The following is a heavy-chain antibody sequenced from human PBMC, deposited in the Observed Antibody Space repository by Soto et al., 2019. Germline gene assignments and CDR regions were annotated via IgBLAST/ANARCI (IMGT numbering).Heavy chain of an antibody. D-gene: IGHD3-3*01. V-gene: IGHV1-3*01. CDR3: ARTYYDFWSGSRIARGLDY. Sequence: ASVKVSCKASGYTLTSYAMHWVRQAPGQRLEWMGWINAGNGNTKYSQKFQGRVTITRDTSASTAYMELSSLRSEDTAVYYCARTYYDFWSGSRIARGLDYWGQGTLVTVSS. CDR2: INAGNGNT. CDR1: GYTLTSYA. J-gene: IGHJ4*02.